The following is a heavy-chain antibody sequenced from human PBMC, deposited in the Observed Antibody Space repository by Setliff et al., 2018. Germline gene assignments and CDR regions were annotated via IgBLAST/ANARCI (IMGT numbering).Heavy chain of an antibody. J-gene: IGHJ5*02. Sequence: GASVKVSCKASGYTFTDHYLYWVRQAPGQGLECMGRINPNNGGTNYAQKFQGRVTLTRDTSITTVYMELSTPTSDDTAVYYCVREGLSFGPGCCPNWLDPWGQGTLVTVSS. D-gene: IGHD3-3*01. CDR3: VREGLSFGPGCCPNWLDP. V-gene: IGHV1-2*06. CDR2: INPNNGGT. CDR1: GYTFTDHY.